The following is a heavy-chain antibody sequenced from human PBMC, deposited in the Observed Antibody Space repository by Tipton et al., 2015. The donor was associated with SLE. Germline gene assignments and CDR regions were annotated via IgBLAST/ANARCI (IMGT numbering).Heavy chain of an antibody. Sequence: TCYNPSLKSRVTISADTSKNHLSLKLTSVTAADTAVYFCARSSSVRTLLWPTFAYWGQGTLVTVSS. V-gene: IGHV4-30-2*04. D-gene: IGHD2/OR15-2a*01. CDR3: ARSSSVRTLLWPTFAY. CDR2: T. J-gene: IGHJ4*02.